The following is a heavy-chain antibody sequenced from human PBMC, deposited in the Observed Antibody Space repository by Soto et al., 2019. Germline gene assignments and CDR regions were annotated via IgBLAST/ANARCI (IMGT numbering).Heavy chain of an antibody. Sequence: SVKVSCKASGGTFSSYAISWVRQAPVQGLEWMGGIIPIFGTANYAQKFQGRVTITADKSTSTAYMELSSLRSEDTAVYYCASPSSGDCSGGSCYSELRYYGMDVWGQGTTVTVSS. V-gene: IGHV1-69*06. CDR3: ASPSSGDCSGGSCYSELRYYGMDV. CDR1: GGTFSSYA. D-gene: IGHD2-15*01. CDR2: IIPIFGTA. J-gene: IGHJ6*02.